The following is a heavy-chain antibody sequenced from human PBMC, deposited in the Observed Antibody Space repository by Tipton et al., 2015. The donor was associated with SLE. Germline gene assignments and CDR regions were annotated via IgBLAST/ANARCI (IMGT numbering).Heavy chain of an antibody. V-gene: IGHV4-59*08. Sequence: TLSLTCTVSGGSIGSYYWSWMRQAPGKGLEWIGYIFYGGTANNNPSLKSRVTISVDTSKNQFSLKLTSVTAADSAVYYCARADSSGSILSDYWGQGTLVTVSS. CDR2: IFYGGTA. D-gene: IGHD3-22*01. CDR3: ARADSSGSILSDY. J-gene: IGHJ4*02. CDR1: GGSIGSYY.